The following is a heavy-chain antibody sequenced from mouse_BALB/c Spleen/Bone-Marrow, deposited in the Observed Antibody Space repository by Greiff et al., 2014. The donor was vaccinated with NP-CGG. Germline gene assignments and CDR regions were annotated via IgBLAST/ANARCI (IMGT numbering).Heavy chain of an antibody. CDR3: ARGYGNYDYWYFDV. V-gene: IGHV1-31*01. CDR2: INPYNGAT. J-gene: IGHJ1*01. Sequence: VQLKESGPELVKPGASVKISCKASGYSFTGYYMHWVKQSHVKSLEWTGRINPYNGATSYNQNFKDKASLTVDKSSSTAYMELHSLTSEDSAVYYCARGYGNYDYWYFDVWGAGTTVTVSS. CDR1: GYSFTGYY. D-gene: IGHD2-1*01.